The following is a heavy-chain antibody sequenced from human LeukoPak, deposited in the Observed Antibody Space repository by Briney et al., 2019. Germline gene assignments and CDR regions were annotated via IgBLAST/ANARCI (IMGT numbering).Heavy chain of an antibody. J-gene: IGHJ6*02. CDR1: GFTFSSYD. D-gene: IGHD4-17*01. CDR2: IGTAGDT. CDR3: ARLIYGDEPYYYYGMDV. Sequence: PGGSLRLSCAASGFTFSSYDMHWVRQATGKGLEWVSAIGTAGDTYYPGSVKGRFTISRENAKNSLYLQMNSLRAGDTAVYYCARLIYGDEPYYYYGMDVWGQGTTVTVSS. V-gene: IGHV3-13*01.